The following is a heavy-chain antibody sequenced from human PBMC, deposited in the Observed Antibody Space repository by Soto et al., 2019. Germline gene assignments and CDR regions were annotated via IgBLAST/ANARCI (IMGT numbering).Heavy chain of an antibody. V-gene: IGHV1-8*01. Sequence: ASVKVSCKGSGYTFTSYDINWVRQGTGQGLEWMGWMNPNSGTTGYAQKFQVRVTMTRNTSISTAYMELSSLRSEDTAVYFCARGLRNPTAAGNWFDPWGQGTLVTVSS. CDR1: GYTFTSYD. J-gene: IGHJ5*02. CDR3: ARGLRNPTAAGNWFDP. D-gene: IGHD6-13*01. CDR2: MNPNSGTT.